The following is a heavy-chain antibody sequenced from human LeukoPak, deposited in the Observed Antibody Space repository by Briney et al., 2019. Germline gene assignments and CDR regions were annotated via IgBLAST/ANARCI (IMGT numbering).Heavy chain of an antibody. D-gene: IGHD2-2*01. CDR3: ARDEQYQRPAGWFDP. CDR1: GGFISSNSYY. V-gene: IGHV4-39*01. CDR2: IYYSGST. Sequence: SETLSLTCAVSGGFISSNSYYWGWIRQPPGKGLEWIGSIYYSGSTYYNPSLKSRVTISVDTSKNQFSLKLSSVTAADTAVYYCARDEQYQRPAGWFDPWGQGTLVTVSS. J-gene: IGHJ5*02.